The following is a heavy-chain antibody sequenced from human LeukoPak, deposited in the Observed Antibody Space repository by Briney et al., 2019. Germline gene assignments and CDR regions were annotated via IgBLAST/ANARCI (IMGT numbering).Heavy chain of an antibody. CDR3: ARVAWGLVGATTGKGYFDY. J-gene: IGHJ4*02. CDR2: ISSSSSYI. V-gene: IGHV3-21*01. D-gene: IGHD1-26*01. Sequence: PGGSLRLSCAASGFTFSSYSMNWVRQAPGKGLEWVSSISSSSSYIYYADSVKGRFTISRDNAKNSLYLQMNSLRAEDTAVYYCARVAWGLVGATTGKGYFDYWGQGTLVTVSS. CDR1: GFTFSSYS.